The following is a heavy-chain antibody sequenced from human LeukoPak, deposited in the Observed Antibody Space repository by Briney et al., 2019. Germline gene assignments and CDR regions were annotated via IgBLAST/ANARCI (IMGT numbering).Heavy chain of an antibody. CDR1: GFTFSNYW. CDR3: ATGYSRFYYYMDV. CDR2: ISSSSSYK. V-gene: IGHV3-21*01. D-gene: IGHD5-12*01. Sequence: PGGSLRLSCAASGFTFSNYWMIWVRQAPGKGLEWVSSISSSSSYKYYADSVKGRFTISRDNAKNSLDLQMSSLRVEDTAVYYCATGYSRFYYYMDVWGKGTTVTVSS. J-gene: IGHJ6*03.